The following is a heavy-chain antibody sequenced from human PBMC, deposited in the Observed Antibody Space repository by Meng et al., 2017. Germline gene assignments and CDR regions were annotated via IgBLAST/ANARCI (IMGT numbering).Heavy chain of an antibody. CDR1: AFTFSNYA. CDR2: ITSGGRT. D-gene: IGHD5-12*01. CDR3: AKGYYDSGP. J-gene: IGHJ5*02. Sequence: EVQLVESGGGLVQPGGSLRLSCAASAFTFSNYAIHWVRQAPGKGLECVSSITSGGRTNYTNSVKGRFTISRDNSKSPLYLQLGSLRAEDMAVHCCAKGYYDSGPWGQGTLVTVSS. V-gene: IGHV3-64*01.